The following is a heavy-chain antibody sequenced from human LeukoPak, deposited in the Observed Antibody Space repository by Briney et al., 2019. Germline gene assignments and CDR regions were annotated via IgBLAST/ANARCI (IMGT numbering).Heavy chain of an antibody. J-gene: IGHJ6*02. CDR3: ARDRSYDILTGYYLYYYYGMDV. D-gene: IGHD3-9*01. CDR1: GFTFSSYA. Sequence: PGRSLRLSCAASGFTFSSYAMHWVRQAPGKGLEWVAVISYDGSNKYYADSVKGRFTISRDNSKNTLYLQMNSLRAEDTAVYYCARDRSYDILTGYYLYYYYGMDVWSQGTTVTVSS. CDR2: ISYDGSNK. V-gene: IGHV3-30-3*01.